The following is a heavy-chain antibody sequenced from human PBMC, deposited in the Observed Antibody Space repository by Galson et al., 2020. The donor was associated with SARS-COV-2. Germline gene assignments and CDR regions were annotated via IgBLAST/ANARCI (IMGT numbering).Heavy chain of an antibody. CDR2: ITTSGTST. CDR1: GFTFSSYA. J-gene: IGHJ5*02. D-gene: IGHD2-2*01. V-gene: IGHV3-23*01. CDR3: AKARVPAAVKWFDP. Sequence: GESLKISCAASGFTFSSYAMSWVRQAPGRGLEWVSTITTSGTSTYYAASVKGRFTISRDNSKNTLYLQMNSLRAEDTAIYYCAKARVPAAVKWFDPWGQGTLVTVSS.